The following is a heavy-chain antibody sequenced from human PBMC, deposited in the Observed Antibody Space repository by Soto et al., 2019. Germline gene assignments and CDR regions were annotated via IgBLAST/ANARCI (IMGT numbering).Heavy chain of an antibody. J-gene: IGHJ4*02. CDR1: GFTFSSYA. V-gene: IGHV3-23*04. CDR2: ISGSGGST. CDR3: AKDQGGDIVVVPAAKDY. D-gene: IGHD2-2*01. Sequence: EVQLVESGGGLVQPGGSLRLSCAASGFTFSSYAMSWVRQAPGKGLEWVSAISGSGGSTYYADSVKGRFTISRDNSKNTLYLQMNSLRAEDTAVYYCAKDQGGDIVVVPAAKDYWGQGTLVTVSS.